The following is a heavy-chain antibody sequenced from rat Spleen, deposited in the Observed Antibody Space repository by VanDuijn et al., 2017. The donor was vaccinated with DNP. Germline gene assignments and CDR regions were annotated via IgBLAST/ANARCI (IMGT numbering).Heavy chain of an antibody. D-gene: IGHD1-3*01. CDR2: STSSGGST. CDR3: ARDYGSYPYYFDY. CDR1: GFTFNNYW. J-gene: IGHJ2*01. Sequence: EVQLVESGGDLVQPGRSLKLSCVASGFTFNNYWMTWIRQVPGKGLEWIASSTSSGGSTYYQDSMKGRFIISRDNAKNTLYLQVSSLRSEDTATYYCARDYGSYPYYFDYWGQGVMVTVSS. V-gene: IGHV5-31*01.